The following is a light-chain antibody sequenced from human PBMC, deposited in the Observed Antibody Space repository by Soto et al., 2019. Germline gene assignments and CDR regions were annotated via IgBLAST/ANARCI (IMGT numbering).Light chain of an antibody. CDR1: SSDIGSYNL. CDR2: EVS. CDR3: CSYAGSTMPNYV. J-gene: IGLJ1*01. Sequence: QSVLTQPASVSGSPGQSITISCTGTSSDIGSYNLVSWYQQHPGKAPKLMIHEVSKRPSGVSNRFSGSKSGSTASLTISGLQAEDEADYYCCSYAGSTMPNYVFGTGTKVTVL. V-gene: IGLV2-23*02.